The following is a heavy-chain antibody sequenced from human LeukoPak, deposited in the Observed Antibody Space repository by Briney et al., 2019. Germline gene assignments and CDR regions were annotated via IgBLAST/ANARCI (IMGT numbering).Heavy chain of an antibody. V-gene: IGHV3-30*02. Sequence: PGGSLRLSCAASGFTFSSYGMHWVRQAPGKGLEWVAFIRYDGSNKYYADSVKGRFTISRDNSKNTLYLQMNSLRAEDTAVYYCAKVLYSSSWYDTFDYWGQGTLVTVSS. CDR3: AKVLYSSSWYDTFDY. D-gene: IGHD6-13*01. CDR2: IRYDGSNK. J-gene: IGHJ4*02. CDR1: GFTFSSYG.